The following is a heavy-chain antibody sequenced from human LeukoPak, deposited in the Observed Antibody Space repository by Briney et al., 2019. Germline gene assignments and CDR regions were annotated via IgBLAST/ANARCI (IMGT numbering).Heavy chain of an antibody. V-gene: IGHV3-30*18. CDR3: AKRIQSAMAMGY. D-gene: IGHD5-18*01. J-gene: IGHJ4*02. CDR1: GFTFSSYG. Sequence: GRSLRLSCAASGFTFSSYGMHWVRQAPGKGLEWVAVISYDGSNKYYADSVKGRFTISRDNSKNTMYLQMNSLRAEDTAVYYCAKRIQSAMAMGYWGQGTLVTVSS. CDR2: ISYDGSNK.